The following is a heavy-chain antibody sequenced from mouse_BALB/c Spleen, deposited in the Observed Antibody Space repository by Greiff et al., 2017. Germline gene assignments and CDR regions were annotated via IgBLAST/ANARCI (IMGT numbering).Heavy chain of an antibody. CDR1: GFTINDSY. CDR2: IDPANGNT. J-gene: IGHJ2*01. CDR3: AGWGGDNLGGDY. Sequence: EVQLQQSGAELVKPGASVKLSCTASGFTINDSYMHWVKQRPEQGLEWIGRIDPANGNTKYDPKFQGKATLTADTSSNTAYLQLSSLTSEDTAVYYCAGWGGDNLGGDYWGQGTTVTVSS. D-gene: IGHD1-3*01. V-gene: IGHV14-3*02.